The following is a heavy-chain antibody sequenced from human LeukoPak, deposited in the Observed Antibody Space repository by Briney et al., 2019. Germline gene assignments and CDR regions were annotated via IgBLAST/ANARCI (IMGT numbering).Heavy chain of an antibody. Sequence: GGSLGLSCAAAGFTFEDYAMHWVRQAPGKSLEWVSGSSWDSGTIGYADSVKGRFTISRDNAKNSLYLQMNSLRAEDTALYYCAKGSAGDFDYWGQGTLVTVSS. CDR2: SSWDSGTI. CDR3: AKGSAGDFDY. CDR1: GFTFEDYA. J-gene: IGHJ4*02. D-gene: IGHD6-13*01. V-gene: IGHV3-9*01.